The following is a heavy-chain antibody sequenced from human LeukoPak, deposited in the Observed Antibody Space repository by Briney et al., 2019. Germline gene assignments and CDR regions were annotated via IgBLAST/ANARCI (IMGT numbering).Heavy chain of an antibody. CDR3: ARPLTYCGGDCYTSSFDY. CDR1: GGSISSYY. Sequence: SETLSLTCTVSGGSISSYYWSWIRQPPGKGLEWIGYIYYSGSTNYNPSLKSRVTISVDTSKTQFSLKLSSVTAADTAVYYCARPLTYCGGDCYTSSFDYWGQGTLVTVSS. V-gene: IGHV4-59*01. CDR2: IYYSGST. J-gene: IGHJ4*02. D-gene: IGHD2-21*02.